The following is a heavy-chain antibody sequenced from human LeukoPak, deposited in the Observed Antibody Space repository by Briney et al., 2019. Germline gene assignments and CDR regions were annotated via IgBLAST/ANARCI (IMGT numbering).Heavy chain of an antibody. CDR2: TYYRSKWYS. V-gene: IGHV6-1*01. Sequence: SQTLSLTCAISGDSVSSNSTACNWIRQSPSRGLEWLGSTYYRSKWYSDYAVSVKSRITINPDTSKNQFSLQLNSVTPEDTAVYYCARGGQGDGYSADETFDIWGQGTMVTVSS. CDR1: GDSVSSNSTA. D-gene: IGHD5-24*01. J-gene: IGHJ3*02. CDR3: ARGGQGDGYSADETFDI.